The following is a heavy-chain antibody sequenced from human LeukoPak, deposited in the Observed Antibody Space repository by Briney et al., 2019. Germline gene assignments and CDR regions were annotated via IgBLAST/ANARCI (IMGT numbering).Heavy chain of an antibody. CDR3: AKDQGLRLGELSSWDEPKENAFDI. CDR1: GFTFSDYY. D-gene: IGHD3-16*02. CDR2: ISSSGSTI. Sequence: GGSLRLSCAASGFTFSDYYMSWIRQAPGKGLEWVSYISSSGSTIYYADSVKGRFTISRDNSKNTLYLQMNSLRAEDTAVYYCAKDQGLRLGELSSWDEPKENAFDIWGQGTMVTVSS. J-gene: IGHJ3*02. V-gene: IGHV3-11*04.